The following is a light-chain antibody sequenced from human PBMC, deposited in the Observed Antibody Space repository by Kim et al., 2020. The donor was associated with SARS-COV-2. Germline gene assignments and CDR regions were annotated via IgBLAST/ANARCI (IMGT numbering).Light chain of an antibody. V-gene: IGKV3-20*01. Sequence: EIVLTQSPGTLSLSLGQGAILSCRASQSVSRNFLAWYQQVAGQPPRLLIYDASVRATDVPDKFSGSGSGTDFTLTINRVEPEDVAMYFCQQYASSPKTFGQGTKLEI. CDR2: DAS. CDR1: QSVSRNF. CDR3: QQYASSPKT. J-gene: IGKJ2*01.